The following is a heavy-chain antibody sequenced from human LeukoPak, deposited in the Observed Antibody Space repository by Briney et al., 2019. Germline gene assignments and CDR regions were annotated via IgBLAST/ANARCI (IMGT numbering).Heavy chain of an antibody. CDR1: GYTFTGYY. J-gene: IGHJ6*03. D-gene: IGHD1-14*01. CDR3: ASSPGPPTSYYYYYMDV. Sequence: SVKVSCKASGYTFTGYYLHWVRQAPGQGLEWMGGIIPIFGTANYAQKFQGRVTITADKSTSTAYMELSSLRSEDTAVYYCASSPGPPTSYYYYYMDVWGKGTTVTVSS. CDR2: IIPIFGTA. V-gene: IGHV1-69*06.